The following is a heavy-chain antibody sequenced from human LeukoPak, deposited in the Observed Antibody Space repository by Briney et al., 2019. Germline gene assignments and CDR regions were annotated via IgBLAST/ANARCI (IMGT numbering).Heavy chain of an antibody. Sequence: SVKVSCKASGGTFSSYAITWVRQAPGQGLEWMGRIIPILGIANYAQKFQGRVTITADKSTSTAYMELSSLRSEDTAVYYCARVVAGVYGSGYEGYWGQGTLVTVSS. V-gene: IGHV1-69*04. CDR1: GGTFSSYA. CDR3: ARVVAGVYGSGYEGY. D-gene: IGHD3-22*01. J-gene: IGHJ4*02. CDR2: IIPILGIA.